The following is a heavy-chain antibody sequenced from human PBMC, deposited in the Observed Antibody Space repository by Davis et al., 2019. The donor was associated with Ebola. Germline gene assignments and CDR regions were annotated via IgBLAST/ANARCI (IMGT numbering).Heavy chain of an antibody. CDR3: ARDTFGAVAGIFDY. J-gene: IGHJ4*02. Sequence: GGSLRLSCTGSGLTFSNSDMSWVRQAPGKGLEWVAVISYDGSNKYYADSVKGRFTISRDNSKNTLYLQMNSLRAEDTAVYYCARDTFGAVAGIFDYWGQGTLVTVSS. CDR2: ISYDGSNK. CDR1: GLTFSNSD. V-gene: IGHV3-30-3*01. D-gene: IGHD6-19*01.